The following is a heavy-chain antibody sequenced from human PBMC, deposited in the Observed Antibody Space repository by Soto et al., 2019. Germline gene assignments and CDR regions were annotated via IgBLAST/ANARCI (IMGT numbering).Heavy chain of an antibody. CDR1: GGTFSSYA. J-gene: IGHJ5*02. CDR3: AREGPMVTNWFDP. D-gene: IGHD5-18*01. V-gene: IGHV1-69*13. CDR2: IIPIFGTA. Sequence: SVKVSCKASGGTFSSYAISRVRQAPGQGLEWMGGIIPIFGTANYAQKFQGRVTITADESTSTAYMELSSLRSEDTAVYYCAREGPMVTNWFDPWGQGTLVTVSS.